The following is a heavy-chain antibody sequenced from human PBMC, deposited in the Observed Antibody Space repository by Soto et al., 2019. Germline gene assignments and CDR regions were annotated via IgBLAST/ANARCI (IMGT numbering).Heavy chain of an antibody. CDR2: ISSSSSYI. V-gene: IGHV3-21*01. CDR1: GFTFSSYT. J-gene: IGHJ4*02. Sequence: KAGGSLRLSCAASGFTFSSYTMNWVRQAPGKGLEWVSSISSSSSYIYYADSVKGRFTISRDNAKSSLYLQINSLRAEDTAVYYCARVFGYDSSGPHSPLGYWGQGTLVTVSS. CDR3: ARVFGYDSSGPHSPLGY. D-gene: IGHD3-22*01.